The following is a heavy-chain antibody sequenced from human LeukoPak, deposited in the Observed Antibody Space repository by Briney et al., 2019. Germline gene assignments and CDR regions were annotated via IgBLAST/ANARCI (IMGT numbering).Heavy chain of an antibody. D-gene: IGHD4/OR15-4a*01. V-gene: IGHV3-64*03. CDR1: GLSFSSYV. CDR3: VKSPHYNDYVFDH. J-gene: IGHJ4*02. Sequence: GGSLRLSCTASGLSFSSYVMHWVRQAPGKGLECVSAISSNGDSAYYGDSVRGRFTISRDNSKNSVYLQLSSLRFEDTAMYYCVKSPHYNDYVFDHWGQGTLVTVSS. CDR2: ISSNGDSA.